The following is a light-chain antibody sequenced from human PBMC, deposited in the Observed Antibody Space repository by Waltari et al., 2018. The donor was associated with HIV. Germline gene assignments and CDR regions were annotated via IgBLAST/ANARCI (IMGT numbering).Light chain of an antibody. J-gene: IGLJ2*01. CDR3: TSYAGSFKGVV. Sequence: QSALTQPPSASGSPGQSVTISCTGSSSDVGGYKYVYWYQQHPGKAPKLIISEVTKRPSGVPDRFSGSKSGNTASLTVSGLQAEDEADYFCTSYAGSFKGVVFGGGTKLTVL. CDR1: SSDVGGYKY. V-gene: IGLV2-8*01. CDR2: EVT.